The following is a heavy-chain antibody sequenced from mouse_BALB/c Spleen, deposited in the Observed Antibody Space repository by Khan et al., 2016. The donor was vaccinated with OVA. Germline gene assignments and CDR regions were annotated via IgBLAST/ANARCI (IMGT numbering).Heavy chain of an antibody. CDR2: INPHIGET. D-gene: IGHD1-1*01. Sequence: VQLKQSGPELVKPGASVKISCKASGYSFTGYFMNWVMQSHGKSLEWIGRINPHIGETFYNPKFKGKATLTADESSSTAYMELRSLASEDSAVYCCARTYGSGFDYWGQGTTLTVSS. CDR1: GYSFTGYF. V-gene: IGHV1-20*02. J-gene: IGHJ2*01. CDR3: ARTYGSGFDY.